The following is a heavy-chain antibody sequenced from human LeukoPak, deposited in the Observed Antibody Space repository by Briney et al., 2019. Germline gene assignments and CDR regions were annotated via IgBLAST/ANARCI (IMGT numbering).Heavy chain of an antibody. D-gene: IGHD6-13*01. CDR1: GYTFTSYG. J-gene: IGHJ6*02. Sequence: GASVKVSCKASGYTFTSYGISWVRQAPGQGREWMGWISAYNGNTNYAQKLQGRVTMTTDTSTSTAYMELRSLRSDDTAVYYCARDYSSSWYGTDYYYYGMDVWGQGTTVTVSS. CDR3: ARDYSSSWYGTDYYYYGMDV. CDR2: ISAYNGNT. V-gene: IGHV1-18*01.